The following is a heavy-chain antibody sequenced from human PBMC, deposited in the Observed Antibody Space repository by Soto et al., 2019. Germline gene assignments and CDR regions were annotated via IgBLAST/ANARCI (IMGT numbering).Heavy chain of an antibody. CDR3: AKDRHEKSWNDDFDI. Sequence: PGGSXRLSCSASGFTFSIYCMHWARQAPGKGLEWVAVISYDGSNKYYADSVKGRFTISRDNSKNTLYLQMNSLRAEDTAVYYSAKDRHEKSWNDDFDIWGQGTMVTVSS. V-gene: IGHV3-30*18. J-gene: IGHJ3*02. D-gene: IGHD1-1*01. CDR1: GFTFSIYC. CDR2: ISYDGSNK.